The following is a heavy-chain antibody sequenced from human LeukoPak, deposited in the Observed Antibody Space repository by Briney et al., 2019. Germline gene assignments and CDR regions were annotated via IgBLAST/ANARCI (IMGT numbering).Heavy chain of an antibody. J-gene: IGHJ5*02. CDR1: GGTFSSYA. V-gene: IGHV1-69*05. CDR2: IIPIFGTA. CDR3: AREYLVGYSSSWYSGWFDP. D-gene: IGHD6-13*01. Sequence: GASVKVSCKAYGGTFSSYAISWVRQAPGQGLEWMGGIIPIFGTANYAQKFQGRVTMTRDMSTSTVYMELSSLRSEDTAVYYCAREYLVGYSSSWYSGWFDPWGQGTLVTVSS.